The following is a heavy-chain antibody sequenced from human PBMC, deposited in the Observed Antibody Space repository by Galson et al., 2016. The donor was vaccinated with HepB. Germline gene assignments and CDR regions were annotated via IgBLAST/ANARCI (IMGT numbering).Heavy chain of an antibody. CDR1: GHMSTTYY. J-gene: IGHJ4*02. CDR2: TNPSESRT. Sequence: SVKVSCKASGHMSTTYYINWVRQAPGQGLEWMGITNPSESRTRYAQNFQGRLTMTKDTSTTTVYMELSSLRSEDTAIYYCAKTDLWSGPHYFDSWGQGTQVTVSS. V-gene: IGHV1-46*01. CDR3: AKTDLWSGPHYFDS. D-gene: IGHD3-3*01.